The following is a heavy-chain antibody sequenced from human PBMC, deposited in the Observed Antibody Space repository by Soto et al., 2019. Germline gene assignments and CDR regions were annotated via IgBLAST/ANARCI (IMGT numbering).Heavy chain of an antibody. D-gene: IGHD6-19*01. CDR3: ARASGWSGDVDY. CDR1: GYTFSSYY. J-gene: IGHJ4*02. V-gene: IGHV1-69*04. CDR2: IIPILGIA. Sequence: SVKVSCKASGYTFSSYYLHWVRQAPGQGLEWMGRIIPILGIANYAQKFQGRVTITADKSTSTAYMELSSLRSEDTAVYYCARASGWSGDVDYWGQGTLVTVSS.